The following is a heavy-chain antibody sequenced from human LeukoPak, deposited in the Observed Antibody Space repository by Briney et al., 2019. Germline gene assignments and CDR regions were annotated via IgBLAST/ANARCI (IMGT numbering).Heavy chain of an antibody. V-gene: IGHV3-23*01. J-gene: IGHJ4*02. CDR2: IRASGADT. CDR1: GFSFSTYA. CDR3: AKDDKGWSRDY. D-gene: IGHD6-19*01. Sequence: GGSLRLSCAASGFSFSTYAMTWVRQAPGKGLEWVSGIRASGADTYYADSVQGRFTISRDNSKNTLYLQMNGLRAEDTAVYYCAKDDKGWSRDYWVQGALVTVSS.